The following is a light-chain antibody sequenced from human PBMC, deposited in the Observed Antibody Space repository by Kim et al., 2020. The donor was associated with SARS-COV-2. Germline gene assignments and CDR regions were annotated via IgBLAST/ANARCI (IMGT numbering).Light chain of an antibody. Sequence: DIQMTQSPSSLSASVGDRVTITCRPSQSISSYLNWYQQKPGKAPKLLIYAASSLQSGVPSRFSGSGSGTDFTITISSLQSEDFATYYCQQSHSTLTFGGGTKLDIK. CDR1: QSISSY. J-gene: IGKJ4*01. CDR2: AAS. CDR3: QQSHSTLT. V-gene: IGKV1-39*01.